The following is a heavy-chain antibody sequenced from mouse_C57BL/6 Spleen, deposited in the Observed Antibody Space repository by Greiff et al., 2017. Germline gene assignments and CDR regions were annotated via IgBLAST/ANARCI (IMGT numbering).Heavy chain of an antibody. V-gene: IGHV14-4*01. CDR3: TTRDYGAYAMDY. J-gene: IGHJ4*01. Sequence: VQLKESGAELVRPGASVKLSCTASGFNIKDDYMHWVKQRPEQGLEWIGWIDPENGDTEYASKFQGKATITADTSSNTAYLQLSSLTSEDTAVYYCTTRDYGAYAMDYWGQGTSVTVSS. D-gene: IGHD2-4*01. CDR1: GFNIKDDY. CDR2: IDPENGDT.